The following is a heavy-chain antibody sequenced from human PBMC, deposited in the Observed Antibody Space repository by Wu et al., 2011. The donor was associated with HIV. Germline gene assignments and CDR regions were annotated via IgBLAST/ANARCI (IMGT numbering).Heavy chain of an antibody. J-gene: IGHJ4*02. CDR1: GYIFTSYG. CDR2: ISAYNGDT. D-gene: IGHD6-13*01. Sequence: QVQLVQSGAEVKKPGASVKVSCKASGYIFTSYGINWVRQAPGQGLEWMGWISAYNGDTDYAQKFQGRVTMTTDTSTSTVYMELSSLRSEDTAVYYCARWDRSSSWYKGYFDYWGQGNPGHRLL. V-gene: IGHV1-18*01. CDR3: ARWDRSSSWYKGYFDY.